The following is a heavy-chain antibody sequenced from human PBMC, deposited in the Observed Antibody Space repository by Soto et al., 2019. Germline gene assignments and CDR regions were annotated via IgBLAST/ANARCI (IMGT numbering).Heavy chain of an antibody. Sequence: SETLSLTCTVSGGSISSGGYYWSWIRQHPGKGLEWIGYVYYTGSTYYNPSLKSRVTISLDTSKSQFSLNLSSVTAADTAVYYCARDTARVGYFDYWGQGTLVTVSS. CDR2: VYYTGST. CDR1: GGSISSGGYY. V-gene: IGHV4-31*03. CDR3: ARDTARVGYFDY. J-gene: IGHJ4*02.